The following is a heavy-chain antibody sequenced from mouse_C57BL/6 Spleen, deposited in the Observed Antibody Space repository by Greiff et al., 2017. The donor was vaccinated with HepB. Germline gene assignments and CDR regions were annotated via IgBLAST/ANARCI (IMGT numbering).Heavy chain of an antibody. D-gene: IGHD2-3*01. J-gene: IGHJ1*03. CDR2: ISYDGSN. CDR1: GYSITSGYY. CDR3: ARDQGWLLPWYFDV. V-gene: IGHV3-6*01. Sequence: EVKLVESGPGLVKPSQSLSLTCSVTGYSITSGYYWNWIRQFPGNKLEWMGYISYDGSNNYNPSLKNRISITRDTSKNQFFLKLNSVTTEDTATYYCARDQGWLLPWYFDVWGTGTTVTVSS.